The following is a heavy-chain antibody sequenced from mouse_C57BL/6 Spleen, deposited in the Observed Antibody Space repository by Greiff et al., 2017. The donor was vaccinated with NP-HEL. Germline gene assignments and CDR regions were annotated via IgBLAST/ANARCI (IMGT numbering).Heavy chain of an antibody. CDR2: IDPSDSYT. D-gene: IGHD2-10*02. J-gene: IGHJ2*01. V-gene: IGHV1-69*01. CDR3: ARRGPLGTYFDD. CDR1: GYTFTSYW. Sequence: QVQLQQPGAELVMPGASVKLSCKASGYTFTSYWMHWVKQRPGQGLEWIGEIDPSDSYTNYNQKFKGKSTLTVDKSSSTAYMQLSSLTSEDSAVYYCARRGPLGTYFDDWGKGTTLTVSS.